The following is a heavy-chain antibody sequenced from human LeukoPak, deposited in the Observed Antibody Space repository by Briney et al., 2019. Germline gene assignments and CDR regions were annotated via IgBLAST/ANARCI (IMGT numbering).Heavy chain of an antibody. CDR3: AKDHNYDYVWGTLDY. Sequence: PGGSLRLSCAASGFTFEGCAMHWVRHAPGKGLEWVSLINGDGGATYYAGSVKGRFTVSRDNRKDSLYLQMDSLKKEDTAFYYCAKDHNYDYVWGTLDYWGQGILVTVSS. J-gene: IGHJ4*02. CDR1: GFTFEGCA. D-gene: IGHD3-16*01. V-gene: IGHV3-43*02. CDR2: INGDGGAT.